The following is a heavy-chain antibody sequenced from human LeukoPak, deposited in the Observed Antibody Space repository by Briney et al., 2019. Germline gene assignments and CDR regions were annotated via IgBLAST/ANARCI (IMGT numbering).Heavy chain of an antibody. J-gene: IGHJ4*02. V-gene: IGHV3-21*01. CDR3: ARGSHGGNFEEY. CDR1: GFTFTTYT. D-gene: IGHD4-23*01. CDR2: ISSSDGYI. Sequence: GGSLRLSCAASGFTFTTYTMNWGRQAPGRGLEWVSSISSSDGYIYYADSVKGRFTISRDNAKNSLYLQMNSLRAEDTAVYYCARGSHGGNFEEYWGQGTLVTVSS.